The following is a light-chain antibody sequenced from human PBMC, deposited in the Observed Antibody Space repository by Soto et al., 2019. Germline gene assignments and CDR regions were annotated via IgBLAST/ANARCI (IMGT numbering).Light chain of an antibody. J-gene: IGLJ3*02. CDR3: CSYAGSSTLV. V-gene: IGLV2-23*01. CDR2: EGS. CDR1: SSDVGSYNL. Sequence: QSALTQPASVSGSPGQSITISCTGTSSDVGSYNLVSWYQQHPGKAPKLMIYEGSKRPSGVSNHFSGSKSGNTASLTISGLQAEDEADYYCCSYAGSSTLVFGAGTQLTVL.